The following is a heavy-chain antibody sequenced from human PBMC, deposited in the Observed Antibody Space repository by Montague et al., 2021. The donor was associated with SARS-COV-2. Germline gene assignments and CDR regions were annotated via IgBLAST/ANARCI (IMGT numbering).Heavy chain of an antibody. Sequence: SVKVSCKASGYTFTSYDINWVRQATGQGLEWMGWMNPNSGNTGYAQKFHGRVPMTINTSISTAHMELSSLISEDTAVYYCARGRSKTIIVVVIPFRYYGMYDWGQGTTVTVSS. CDR3: ARGRSKTIIVVVIPFRYYGMYD. CDR1: GYTFTSYD. CDR2: MNPNSGNT. J-gene: IGHJ6*02. D-gene: IGHD3-22*01. V-gene: IGHV1-8*01.